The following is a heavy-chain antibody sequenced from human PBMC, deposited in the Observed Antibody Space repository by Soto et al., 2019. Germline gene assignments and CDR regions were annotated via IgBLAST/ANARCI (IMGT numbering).Heavy chain of an antibody. Sequence: GGSLTLSCAAAGCPFSSDAMSWFRQSPGKGLEWVSAISGSGGSTYYADSVKGRFTISRDNSKNTLYLQMNSLRAEDTAVYYCAKERATNEFDYWGQGTLVTVSS. CDR1: GCPFSSDA. J-gene: IGHJ4*02. CDR2: ISGSGGST. CDR3: AKERATNEFDY. D-gene: IGHD1-26*01. V-gene: IGHV3-23*01.